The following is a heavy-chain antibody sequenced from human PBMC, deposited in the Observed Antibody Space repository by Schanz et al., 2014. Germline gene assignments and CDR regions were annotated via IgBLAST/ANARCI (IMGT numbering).Heavy chain of an antibody. Sequence: EVQLLESGGGLVQPGGSLRLSCAASGFTFSDSWMHWVRQAPGKGLECVSGISGGGGSAYYADSVKGRFTISRDNAKNSLYLQMNSLRAEDTAVYFCARDGGRDGYNLAFDVWGQGTLVTVSS. CDR1: GFTFSDSW. V-gene: IGHV3-23*01. CDR3: ARDGGRDGYNLAFDV. J-gene: IGHJ3*01. CDR2: ISGGGGSA. D-gene: IGHD5-12*01.